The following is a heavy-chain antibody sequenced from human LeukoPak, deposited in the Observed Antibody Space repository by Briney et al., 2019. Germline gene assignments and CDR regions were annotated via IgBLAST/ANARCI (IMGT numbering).Heavy chain of an antibody. J-gene: IGHJ4*02. Sequence: ASVKVSCKVSGYTLTELSMHWVRQAPGKGLEWMGGFDPEGGETIYAQKFQGRVTMTEDTSTDTAYMELSSLRSEDTAVYYCATGRGSSGKYDYWGQGTLVTVSS. CDR3: ATGRGSSGKYDY. CDR1: GYTLTELS. D-gene: IGHD3-22*01. V-gene: IGHV1-24*01. CDR2: FDPEGGET.